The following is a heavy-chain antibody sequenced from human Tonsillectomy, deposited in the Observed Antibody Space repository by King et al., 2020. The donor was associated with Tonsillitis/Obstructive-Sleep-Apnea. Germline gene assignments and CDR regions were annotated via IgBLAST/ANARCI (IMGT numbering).Heavy chain of an antibody. D-gene: IGHD3-9*01. CDR2: IYSRGST. Sequence: QLQESGPGLVKPSETLSLTCTVSGDSITSTTYFWCWIRHPPGKGREWIGGIYSRGSTFYTPSLKGRHTTSLDTSKNQFSLKLNSLTAADTAVYYCARGTGGQFDWLFAYYFDSWGQGTLVTVSS. CDR1: GDSITSTTYF. V-gene: IGHV4-39*01. J-gene: IGHJ4*02. CDR3: ARGTGGQFDWLFAYYFDS.